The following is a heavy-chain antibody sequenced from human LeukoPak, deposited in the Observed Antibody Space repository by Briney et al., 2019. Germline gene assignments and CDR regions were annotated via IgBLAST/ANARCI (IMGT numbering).Heavy chain of an antibody. CDR1: GGSISSYY. CDR3: ARGTLDYYDSSGYYFDAFDI. Sequence: SETLSLTCTVSGGSISSYYWSWIRQPPGKGLEWIGYIYYSGITNYNPSLKSRVTISVDTSKNQFSLKLSSVTAADTAVYYCARGTLDYYDSSGYYFDAFDIWGQGTMVTVSS. D-gene: IGHD3-22*01. CDR2: IYYSGIT. J-gene: IGHJ3*02. V-gene: IGHV4-59*01.